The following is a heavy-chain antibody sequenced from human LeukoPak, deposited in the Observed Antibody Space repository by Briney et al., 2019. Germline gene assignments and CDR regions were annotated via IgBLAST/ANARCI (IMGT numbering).Heavy chain of an antibody. D-gene: IGHD1-26*01. Sequence: GGSLRLSCAASGFTFSSYEMNWVRQAPGKGLDWVSYISTSGSTIYYADSVKGRFTISRDNAKNSLYLQMNSLRAEDTAVYYCARAAEWELYWFDPWGQGTLVTVSS. V-gene: IGHV3-48*03. CDR1: GFTFSSYE. J-gene: IGHJ5*02. CDR2: ISTSGSTI. CDR3: ARAAEWELYWFDP.